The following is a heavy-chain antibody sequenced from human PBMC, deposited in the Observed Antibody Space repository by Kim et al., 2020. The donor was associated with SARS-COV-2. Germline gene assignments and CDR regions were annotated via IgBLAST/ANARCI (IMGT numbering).Heavy chain of an antibody. CDR3: ARLLEPAAYGFDP. V-gene: IGHV5-10-1*01. Sequence: SPSCQGHVTISADKSISTAYMQWSSLKAADTAMYYCARLLEPAAYGFDPWGQGTLVTVSS. D-gene: IGHD2-2*01. J-gene: IGHJ5*02.